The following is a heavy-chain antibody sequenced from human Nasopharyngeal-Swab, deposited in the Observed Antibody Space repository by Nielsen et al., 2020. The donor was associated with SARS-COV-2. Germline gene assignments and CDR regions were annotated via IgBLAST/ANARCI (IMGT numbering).Heavy chain of an antibody. Sequence: GGSLRLSCAASGFTFSSYAMSWVRQAPGKGLEWVSAISGSGGSTYYADSVKGRFTIPRDNSKNTLYLQMNSLSAEDTAVYYCAKHPIRIYYYYMDVWGKGTTVTVSS. CDR1: GFTFSSYA. D-gene: IGHD2/OR15-2a*01. CDR2: ISGSGGST. V-gene: IGHV3-23*01. J-gene: IGHJ6*03. CDR3: AKHPIRIYYYYMDV.